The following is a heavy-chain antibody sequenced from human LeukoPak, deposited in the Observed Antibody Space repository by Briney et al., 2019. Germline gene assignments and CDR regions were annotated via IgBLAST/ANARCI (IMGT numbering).Heavy chain of an antibody. J-gene: IGHJ4*02. D-gene: IGHD6-19*01. Sequence: GGSLRLSCAASGFTFDDYAMHWVRQAPGKGLEWVGGISWDSGSIGYADSVKGRFTIYRDNDKNSLYLQMNSLRAEDTALYYCAKDIGYSSGWYFDYWGQGTLVTVSS. V-gene: IGHV3-9*01. CDR1: GFTFDDYA. CDR3: AKDIGYSSGWYFDY. CDR2: ISWDSGSI.